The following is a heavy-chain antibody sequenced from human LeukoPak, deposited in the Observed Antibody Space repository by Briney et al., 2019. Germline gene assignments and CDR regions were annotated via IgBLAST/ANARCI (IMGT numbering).Heavy chain of an antibody. CDR1: GYTFTSYY. D-gene: IGHD4-23*01. CDR3: ATGSVTTVVTELFDY. V-gene: IGHV1-46*01. CDR2: INPSGGST. J-gene: IGHJ4*02. Sequence: ASVKVSCMASGYTFTSYYMHWVRQAPGQGLEWMGIINPSGGSTSYAQKFQGRVTMTRDMSTSTVYMELSSLRSEDTAVYYCATGSVTTVVTELFDYWGQGTLVTVSS.